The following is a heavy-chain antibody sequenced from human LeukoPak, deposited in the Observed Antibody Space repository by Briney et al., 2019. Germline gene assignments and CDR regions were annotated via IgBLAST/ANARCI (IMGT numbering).Heavy chain of an antibody. CDR1: GFTFSNYW. D-gene: IGHD6-25*01. J-gene: IGHJ4*02. V-gene: IGHV3-7*01. CDR3: ARDLFLSGIPAAGVFDY. Sequence: GGSLRLXCAASGFTFSNYWMSWVRQAPGKELEWVANIRQDGSDKYYMESVKGRFTISRDNANSSLYLQMNSLRAEDTAVYYCARDLFLSGIPAAGVFDYWGQGTLVTVSS. CDR2: IRQDGSDK.